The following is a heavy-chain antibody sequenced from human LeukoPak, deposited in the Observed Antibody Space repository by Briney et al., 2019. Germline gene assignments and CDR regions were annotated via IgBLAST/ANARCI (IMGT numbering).Heavy chain of an antibody. D-gene: IGHD4-17*01. Sequence: SETLSLTCTVSGGSISSYYWNWIRQPPGKGLEWIGYIYYSGSTNYNPSLKSRVTISVDTSKNQFSLKLSSVTAADTAVYYCARREDYGDHNWFDPWGQGTLVTVSS. CDR2: IYYSGST. J-gene: IGHJ5*02. CDR1: GGSISSYY. V-gene: IGHV4-59*08. CDR3: ARREDYGDHNWFDP.